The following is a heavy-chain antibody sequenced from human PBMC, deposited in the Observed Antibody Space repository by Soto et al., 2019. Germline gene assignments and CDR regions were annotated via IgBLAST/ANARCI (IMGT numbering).Heavy chain of an antibody. CDR3: ARDGYCSSTSCYPVGAFDI. V-gene: IGHV4-31*03. CDR2: IYYSGST. Sequence: QVQLQESGPGLVKPSQTLSLTCTVSGGSISSGGYYWSWIRQYPGKGLEWIGYIYYSGSTYYNPSLKSRVTISVDTSKNQFSLKLSSVTAADTAVYYCARDGYCSSTSCYPVGAFDIWGQGTMVTVSS. D-gene: IGHD2-2*03. J-gene: IGHJ3*02. CDR1: GGSISSGGYY.